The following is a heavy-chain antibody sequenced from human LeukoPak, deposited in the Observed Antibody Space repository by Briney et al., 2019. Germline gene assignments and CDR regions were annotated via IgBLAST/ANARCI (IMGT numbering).Heavy chain of an antibody. J-gene: IGHJ4*02. CDR3: AKDNAWGAVAGTLDY. Sequence: GGSLRLSCAASGFTFDDYAMHWVRQAPGKGLEWVSLISWDGDSTYYADSVKGRFTISRDNSKNSLYLQMNSLRAEDTALYYCAKDNAWGAVAGTLDYWGQGTLVTVSS. CDR2: ISWDGDST. D-gene: IGHD6-19*01. CDR1: GFTFDDYA. V-gene: IGHV3-43D*03.